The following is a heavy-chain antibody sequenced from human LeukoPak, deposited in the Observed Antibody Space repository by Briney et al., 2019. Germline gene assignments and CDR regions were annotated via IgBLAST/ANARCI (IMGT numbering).Heavy chain of an antibody. J-gene: IGHJ5*02. CDR1: GFTFSNYA. CDR2: ISYEGSSK. CDR3: ASPKRGDAILPDH. D-gene: IGHD3-10*01. V-gene: IGHV3-30*04. Sequence: PGGSLRLSCVASGFTFSNYAMHWVRQAPGKGLEWVAVISYEGSSKYYADSVKGRFTISRDNSKNTLHLQMDFLRDEDTAVYYCASPKRGDAILPDHRGQGTLVTVSS.